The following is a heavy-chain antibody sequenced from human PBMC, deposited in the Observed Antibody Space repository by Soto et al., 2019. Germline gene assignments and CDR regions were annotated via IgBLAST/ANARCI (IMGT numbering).Heavy chain of an antibody. V-gene: IGHV3-23*01. CDR1: GFTFSSYA. J-gene: IGHJ4*02. D-gene: IGHD3-22*01. CDR2: ISGSGGST. Sequence: GGSLRLSCAASGFTFSSYAMSWVRQAPGKGLEWVSAISGSGGSTYYADSVKGRFTISRDNSKNMLYLQMNSLRAEDTAVYYCAKSDSSGYSPFDYWGQGTLVTVSS. CDR3: AKSDSSGYSPFDY.